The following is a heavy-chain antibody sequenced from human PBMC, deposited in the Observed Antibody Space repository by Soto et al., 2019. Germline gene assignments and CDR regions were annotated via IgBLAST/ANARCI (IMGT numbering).Heavy chain of an antibody. Sequence: QVQLVQSGAAVKKPGASVKVSCKASGYTFTGYYMHWVRQAPGQGLEWMGWINPNSGGTNYAQKFQGRVTMTRDTSINPAYMELSRLRSDDTAVYYCAVGLERWELTTFDYWGQGTLVTVSS. CDR1: GYTFTGYY. V-gene: IGHV1-2*02. CDR3: AVGLERWELTTFDY. D-gene: IGHD1-26*01. CDR2: INPNSGGT. J-gene: IGHJ4*02.